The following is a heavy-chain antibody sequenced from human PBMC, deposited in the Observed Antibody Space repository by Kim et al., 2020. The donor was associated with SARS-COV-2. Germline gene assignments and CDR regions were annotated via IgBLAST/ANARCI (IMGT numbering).Heavy chain of an antibody. CDR3: SSRTSGYDYRSPGYYYYY. V-gene: IGHV1-69*04. CDR1: GGTFSSYA. D-gene: IGHD5-12*01. J-gene: IGHJ6*01. CDR2: IIPILGIA. Sequence: SVKVSCKASGGTFSSYAISWVRQAPGQGLDWMGRIIPILGIANYAQKFQGRVTITADKSTSTAYMELSSLRSEETGVHYCSSRTSGYDYRSPGYYYYY.